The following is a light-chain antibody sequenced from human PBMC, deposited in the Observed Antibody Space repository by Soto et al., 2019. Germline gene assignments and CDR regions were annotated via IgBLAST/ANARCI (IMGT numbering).Light chain of an antibody. J-gene: IGLJ1*01. CDR2: EVS. CDR3: FSYTSSGTYV. CDR1: SSDVGNYKY. Sequence: QSALTQPASVSGSPGQSITISCPGNSSDVGNYKYVSWYQQHPGKARKLMIYEVSNRPSGVSNRFSGSKSGNTASLTISGLQAEDETDYYCFSYTSSGTYVFGTGTKVTVL. V-gene: IGLV2-14*01.